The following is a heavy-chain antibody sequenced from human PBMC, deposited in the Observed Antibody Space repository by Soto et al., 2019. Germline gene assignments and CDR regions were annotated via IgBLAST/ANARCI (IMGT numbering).Heavy chain of an antibody. CDR3: ANSPEDIPPYYDRPSNL. CDR1: GFTFSSYT. J-gene: IGHJ3*01. D-gene: IGHD3-16*01. Sequence: VQLLESGGGLVQPGGSLRLSCATSGFTFSSYTMNWVRQAPGKGLEWVSTISGNGDRTYYVDSVQGRFTISRDNSKDTLYLQLNSLRAEDTVLYYCANSPEDIPPYYDRPSNLWGQGTVVTVSS. CDR2: ISGNGDRT. V-gene: IGHV3-23*01.